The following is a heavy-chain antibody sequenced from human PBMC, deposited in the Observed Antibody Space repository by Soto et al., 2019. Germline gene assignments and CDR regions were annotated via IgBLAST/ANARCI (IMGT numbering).Heavy chain of an antibody. CDR3: ARHTVTIRAGFDY. Sequence: QVQXQEXXPGXVKPSXTLSLTCXXSGXSXXXXXXXXXRQPPGKELEWIGYTHYSGNTNYHPSLRSRVTISXDTSRNXXXXXXXSVTAADTAIYYCARHTVTIRAGFDYWGPGALVTVXS. D-gene: IGHD4-17*01. V-gene: IGHV4-59*13. CDR2: THYSGNT. CDR1: GXSXXXXX. J-gene: IGHJ4*02.